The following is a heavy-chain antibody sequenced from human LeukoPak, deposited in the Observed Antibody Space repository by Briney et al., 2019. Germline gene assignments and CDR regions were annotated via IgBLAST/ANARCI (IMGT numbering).Heavy chain of an antibody. CDR3: ARRLIAVADPFDY. CDR2: IYHSGST. D-gene: IGHD6-19*01. Sequence: SETLSLTCAVSGYSISSGYYWGWIRQPPGKGLEWIGSIYHSGSTYYNPSLKSRVTISVDTSKNQFSLKLSSVTAADTAVYYCARRLIAVADPFDYWGQGTLVTVS. V-gene: IGHV4-38-2*01. J-gene: IGHJ4*02. CDR1: GYSISSGYY.